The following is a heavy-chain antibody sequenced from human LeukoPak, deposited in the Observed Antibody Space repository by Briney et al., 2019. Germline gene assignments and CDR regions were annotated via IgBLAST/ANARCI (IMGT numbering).Heavy chain of an antibody. CDR2: INHSGST. V-gene: IGHV4-34*01. CDR3: AGTTRYCSSTSCYFWFDP. D-gene: IGHD2-2*01. Sequence: SETLSLTCAVYGGSFSGYYWSWIRQPPGKRLEWIGEINHSGSTNYNPSLKSRVTISVDTSKNQFSLKLSSVTAADTAVYYCAGTTRYCSSTSCYFWFDPWGQGTLVTVSS. CDR1: GGSFSGYY. J-gene: IGHJ5*02.